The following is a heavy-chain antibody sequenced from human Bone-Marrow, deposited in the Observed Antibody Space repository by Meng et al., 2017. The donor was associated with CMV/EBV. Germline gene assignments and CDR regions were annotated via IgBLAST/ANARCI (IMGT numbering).Heavy chain of an antibody. D-gene: IGHD4-23*01. V-gene: IGHV3-30*04. Sequence: GESLKISCAASGFTFRTYTMHWIRQAPGKGLEWVSVLSQDEVDEYYADSVKGRFTISRDNSKNMLYLQMNNLTAEDTAVYYCTTDKTTVVPHWFYWGQGTLVTVSS. CDR1: GFTFRTYT. J-gene: IGHJ4*02. CDR3: TTDKTTVVPHWFY. CDR2: LSQDEVDE.